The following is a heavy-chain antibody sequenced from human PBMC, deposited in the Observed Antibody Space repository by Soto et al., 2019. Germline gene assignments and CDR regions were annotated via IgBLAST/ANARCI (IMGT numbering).Heavy chain of an antibody. CDR1: GFTFSSYA. V-gene: IGHV3-23*01. CDR2: ISGSGGST. J-gene: IGHJ3*02. CDR3: AKGVRLLWFGESNTDDAFDI. Sequence: GGSLRLSCAASGFTFSSYAMSWVRQAPGKGLEWVSAISGSGGSTYYADSVKGRFTISRDNSKNTLYLQMNSLRAEDTAVYYCAKGVRLLWFGESNTDDAFDIWGQGTMVTVSS. D-gene: IGHD3-10*01.